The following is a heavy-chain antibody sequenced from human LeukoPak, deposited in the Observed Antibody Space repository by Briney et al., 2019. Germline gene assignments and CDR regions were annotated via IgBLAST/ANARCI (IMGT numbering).Heavy chain of an antibody. CDR1: GYTLTELS. Sequence: GASVRVSCKVSGYTLTELSMHWVRQAPGKGLEWMGGFDPEDGETIYAQKFQGRVTMTEDTSTDTAYMELSSLRSEDTAVYYCARDGGDSSWPYYMDVWGKGTTVTVSS. CDR3: ARDGGDSSWPYYMDV. V-gene: IGHV1-24*01. CDR2: FDPEDGET. D-gene: IGHD6-13*01. J-gene: IGHJ6*03.